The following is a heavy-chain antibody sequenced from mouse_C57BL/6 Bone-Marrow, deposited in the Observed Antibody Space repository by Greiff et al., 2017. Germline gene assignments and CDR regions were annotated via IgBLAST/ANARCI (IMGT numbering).Heavy chain of an antibody. Sequence: ESGAELVRPGASVKMSCKASGYTFTSYNMHWVKQTPRQGLEWIGAIYPGNGDTSYNQKFKGKATLTVDKSSSTAYMQRSSLTSEDSAVYFCARPTVVATDAMDYWGQGTSVTVAS. D-gene: IGHD1-1*01. CDR3: ARPTVVATDAMDY. V-gene: IGHV1-12*01. J-gene: IGHJ4*01. CDR2: IYPGNGDT. CDR1: GYTFTSYN.